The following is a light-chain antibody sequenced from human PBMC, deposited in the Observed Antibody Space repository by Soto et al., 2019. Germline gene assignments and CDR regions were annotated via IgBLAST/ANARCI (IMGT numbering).Light chain of an antibody. Sequence: QSALTQPASVSGSPGQSITISCTGTSSDVGGYNYVSWYQQHPGKAPKLMIYGVSNRPSGISNRFSGSKSGNTASLTISGLQAEDEADYYCSSYTSSSTLVVFGGGTQLNVL. V-gene: IGLV2-14*01. CDR3: SSYTSSSTLVV. J-gene: IGLJ2*01. CDR1: SSDVGGYNY. CDR2: GVS.